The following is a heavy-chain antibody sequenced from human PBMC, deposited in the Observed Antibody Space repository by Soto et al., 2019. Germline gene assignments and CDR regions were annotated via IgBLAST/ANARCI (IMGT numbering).Heavy chain of an antibody. CDR1: GYTFSNND. Sequence: ASVKVSCKASGYTFSNNDVSWVRQATGQGLEWMGWMNPGSGDTGYAQKFQGRVTMTRDISIATAYMELNSLTSEDTAIYYCARMESFGSLNWFDPWGQGTLVTVSS. V-gene: IGHV1-8*01. D-gene: IGHD5-18*01. CDR3: ARMESFGSLNWFDP. J-gene: IGHJ5*02. CDR2: MNPGSGDT.